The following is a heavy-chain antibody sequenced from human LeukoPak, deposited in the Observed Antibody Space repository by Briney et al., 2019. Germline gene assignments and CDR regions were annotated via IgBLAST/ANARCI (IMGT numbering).Heavy chain of an antibody. CDR3: AKHPPNYYDSSGNTAHGDDY. V-gene: IGHV3-23*01. D-gene: IGHD3-22*01. Sequence: PGGTLRLSCAASGFTFSSYGMSWVRQAPGKGLEWVSAISGSGGSTYYADSVKGRFTISRDSSKNTLYLQMNSLRAEDTAVYYCAKHPPNYYDSSGNTAHGDDYWGQGTLVTVSS. CDR2: ISGSGGST. CDR1: GFTFSSYG. J-gene: IGHJ4*02.